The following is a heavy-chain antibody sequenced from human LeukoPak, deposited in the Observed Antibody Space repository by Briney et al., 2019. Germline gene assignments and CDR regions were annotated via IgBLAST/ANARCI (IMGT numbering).Heavy chain of an antibody. D-gene: IGHD1-26*01. V-gene: IGHV3-49*04. CDR3: TSDTGSYLAYYGLDV. CDR1: GFTFGDYA. J-gene: IGHJ6*02. CDR2: IRNLAYGGAP. Sequence: GGSLRLSCTASGFTFGDYAMSWVRQDPGKGLEWVGFIRNLAYGGAPEYAASVRGRFTISRDKYKSIAYLQMNSLKTEDTGIYYCTSDTGSYLAYYGLDVWGQGTTVTVSS.